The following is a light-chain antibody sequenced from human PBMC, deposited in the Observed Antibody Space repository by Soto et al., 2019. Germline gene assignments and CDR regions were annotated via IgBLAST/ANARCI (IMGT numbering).Light chain of an antibody. CDR2: EVT. CDR1: SSDIGTYNF. CDR3: SSYAGSNHYVV. Sequence: QSVLTQPPSASGSPGQSVTISCTGTSSDIGTYNFVSWYQQHPGKAPKLIIYEVTKRPSGVPDRFSGSKSGIPASLTVSGIQAEDEADYYCSSYAGSNHYVVFGGGTKLTVL. V-gene: IGLV2-8*01. J-gene: IGLJ2*01.